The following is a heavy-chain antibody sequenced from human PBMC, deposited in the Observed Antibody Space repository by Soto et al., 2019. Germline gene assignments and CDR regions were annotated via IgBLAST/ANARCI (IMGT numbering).Heavy chain of an antibody. Sequence: GGSLRLSCAASGFTFSSYGMHWVRQAPGKGLEWVAVIWYDGSNKYYADSVKGRFTISRDNSKNTLYLQMNSLRAEDTAVYYCASGGHYDILTGYYDYWGQGTLVTVSS. D-gene: IGHD3-9*01. CDR2: IWYDGSNK. CDR1: GFTFSSYG. V-gene: IGHV3-33*01. J-gene: IGHJ4*02. CDR3: ASGGHYDILTGYYDY.